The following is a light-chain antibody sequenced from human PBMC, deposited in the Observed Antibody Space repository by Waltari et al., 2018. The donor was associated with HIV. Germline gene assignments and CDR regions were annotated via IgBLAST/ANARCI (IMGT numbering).Light chain of an antibody. Sequence: DIVMTQSPLSLPVTPGEPASISCRSSQSLLHRNGYNYLDWYLQKPGQSPQLLIYLGSNRASGVPDRFSGSRSGTYFTLKISRVEAEDVGVYYCMQALQTPFTFGPGTKVDIK. CDR1: QSLLHRNGYNY. J-gene: IGKJ3*01. CDR2: LGS. CDR3: MQALQTPFT. V-gene: IGKV2-28*01.